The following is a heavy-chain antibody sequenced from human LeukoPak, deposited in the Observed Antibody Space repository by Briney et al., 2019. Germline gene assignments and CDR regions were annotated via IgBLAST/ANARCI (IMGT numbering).Heavy chain of an antibody. J-gene: IGHJ4*02. CDR2: INHSGST. CDR1: GGSFSGYY. CDR3: ARLMVRGAVMGTFDY. D-gene: IGHD3-10*01. Sequence: SETLSLTCAVYGGSFSGYYWSWIRQPPGKGLEWIGEINHSGSTNYNPSLKSRVTISVDTSKNQFSLKLSSVTAADTAVYYCARLMVRGAVMGTFDYWGQGTLVTVSS. V-gene: IGHV4-34*01.